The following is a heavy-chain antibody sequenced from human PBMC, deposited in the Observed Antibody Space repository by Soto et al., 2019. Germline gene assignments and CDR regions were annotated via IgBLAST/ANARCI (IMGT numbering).Heavy chain of an antibody. V-gene: IGHV4-4*02. D-gene: IGHD3-3*01. CDR2: IYHSGST. J-gene: IGHJ4*02. Sequence: SETLSLTCAVSGDSFSNTNWWSWVRQPPGKGLEWIGEIYHSGSTNYNPSLRSRVTISLDKSKNQFSLNLTSVTAADTAFYYCAKRSLRRLRFGATHWGPGTLVTVSS. CDR1: GDSFSNTNW. CDR3: AKRSLRRLRFGATH.